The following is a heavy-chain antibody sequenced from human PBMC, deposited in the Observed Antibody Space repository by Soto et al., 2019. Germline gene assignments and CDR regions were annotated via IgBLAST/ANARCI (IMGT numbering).Heavy chain of an antibody. D-gene: IGHD2-2*02. Sequence: ASVKVSCKASGYTFTGYYMHWVRQAPGQGLEWMGWINPNSGGTNYAQKFQGRVTMTRDTSISTAYMELSRLRSDDTAVYYCAVPLGYCSSTSCYTPHYYYGMDVWGQGTTVTVSS. CDR1: GYTFTGYY. V-gene: IGHV1-2*02. CDR2: INPNSGGT. CDR3: AVPLGYCSSTSCYTPHYYYGMDV. J-gene: IGHJ6*02.